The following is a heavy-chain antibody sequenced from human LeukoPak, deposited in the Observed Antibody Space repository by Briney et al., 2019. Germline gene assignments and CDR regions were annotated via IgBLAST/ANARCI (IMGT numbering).Heavy chain of an antibody. CDR3: ARAGGDGYKYFDY. J-gene: IGHJ4*02. CDR1: GFTFSSYA. CDR2: ISGSGGST. Sequence: PGGSLRLSCAASGFTFSSYAMSWVRQAPGKGLEWVSAISGSGGSTYYADSVKGRFTISRDNAKNSLYLQMNSLRAEDTAVYYCARAGGDGYKYFDYWGQGTLVTVSS. V-gene: IGHV3-23*01. D-gene: IGHD5-24*01.